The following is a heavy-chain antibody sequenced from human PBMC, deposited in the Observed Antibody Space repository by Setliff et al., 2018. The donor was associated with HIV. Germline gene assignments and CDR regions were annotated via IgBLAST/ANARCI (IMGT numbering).Heavy chain of an antibody. CDR2: ISSSSSYI. J-gene: IGHJ6*03. CDR3: AREVTYYYDPYYMDV. V-gene: IGHV3-21*01. Sequence: GGSLRLSCAASGFTFSSYSMNWVRQAPGKGLEWVSSISSSSSYIYYADSVKGRFTISRDNAKNSLYLQMNSLRAEDTAVYYCAREVTYYYDPYYMDVWGKGTTVTVS. CDR1: GFTFSSYS. D-gene: IGHD3-22*01.